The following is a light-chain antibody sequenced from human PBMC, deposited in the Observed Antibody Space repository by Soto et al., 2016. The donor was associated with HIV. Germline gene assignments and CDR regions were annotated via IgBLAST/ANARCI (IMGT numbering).Light chain of an antibody. CDR3: QVWDSSTNHVV. CDR1: NIGSKS. J-gene: IGLJ2*01. Sequence: SYVLTQPPSVSVAPGKTAKITCGGNNIGSKSVHWYQQKPGQAPVLVVYDDSARPSGIPERFSGSNFGNTATLTISRVEAGDEADYYCQVWDSSTNHVVFGGGTKLTV. CDR2: DDS. V-gene: IGLV3-21*03.